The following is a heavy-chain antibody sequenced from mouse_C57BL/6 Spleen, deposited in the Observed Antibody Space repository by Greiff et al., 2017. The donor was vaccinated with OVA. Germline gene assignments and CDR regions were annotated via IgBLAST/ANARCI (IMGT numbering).Heavy chain of an antibody. V-gene: IGHV1-50*01. CDR3: ASSANWGYAMDY. J-gene: IGHJ4*01. D-gene: IGHD4-1*01. CDR2: IDPSDSYT. CDR1: GYTFTSYW. Sequence: QVQLQQPGAELVKPGASVKLSCKASGYTFTSYWMQWVKQRPGQGLEWIGEIDPSDSYTNYNQKFKGKATLTVETSSSTAYMQLSSLTSEDSAVYYCASSANWGYAMDYWGQGTSVTVSS.